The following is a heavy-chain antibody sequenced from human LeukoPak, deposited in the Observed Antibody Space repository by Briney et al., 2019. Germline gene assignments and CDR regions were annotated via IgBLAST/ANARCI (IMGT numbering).Heavy chain of an antibody. CDR3: ARSTYWYFDL. Sequence: NPSETLSLTCAVYGGSFSGYYWSWIRQPPGKGLEWIGEINHSGSTNYNPSLKSRVTISVDTSKNQFSLKLSSVTAADTAVYYCARSTYWYFDLWGRGTLVTVSS. J-gene: IGHJ2*01. CDR2: INHSGST. CDR1: GGSFSGYY. V-gene: IGHV4-34*01.